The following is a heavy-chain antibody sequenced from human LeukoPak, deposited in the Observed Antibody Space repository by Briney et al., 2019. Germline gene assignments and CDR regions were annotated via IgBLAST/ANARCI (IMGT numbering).Heavy chain of an antibody. CDR2: IYTSGST. CDR1: GGSISSGSYY. D-gene: IGHD6-19*01. CDR3: ARVNIAVAGDASDV. J-gene: IGHJ3*01. Sequence: SETLSLTCTVSGGSISSGSYYWSWIRQPAGKGLEWIGRIYTSGSTNYNPSLKSRVTISVDTSKNQFSLKLSSVTAADTAMYYCARVNIAVAGDASDVWGRGTMVTVSS. V-gene: IGHV4-61*02.